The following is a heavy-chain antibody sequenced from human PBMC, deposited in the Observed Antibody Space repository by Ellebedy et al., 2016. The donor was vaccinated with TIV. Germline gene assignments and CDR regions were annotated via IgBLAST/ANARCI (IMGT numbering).Heavy chain of an antibody. D-gene: IGHD3-22*01. CDR1: GFTFSSFA. V-gene: IGHV3-23*01. CDR2: IRGGADNT. J-gene: IGHJ4*02. Sequence: GESLKISCAASGFTFSSFAMHWVRLAPGKGLEWLSVIRGGADNTYHAASVKGRFTITRDNSKNTLYLQMNRLRDEDTAVYYCAKGSSSGFNYDRVGFEYWGQGTLVTVSS. CDR3: AKGSSSGFNYDRVGFEY.